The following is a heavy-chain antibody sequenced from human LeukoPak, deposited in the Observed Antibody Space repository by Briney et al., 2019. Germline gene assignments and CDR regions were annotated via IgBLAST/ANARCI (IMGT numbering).Heavy chain of an antibody. CDR1: GYTFTGYY. CDR2: INPNSGGT. J-gene: IGHJ6*02. V-gene: IGHV1-2*02. D-gene: IGHD6-13*01. Sequence: GASVKVSCKASGYTFTGYYMHWVRQAPGQGLEWMGWINPNSGGTNYAQKFQGRVTMTRDTSISTAYMELSRLRSDDTAVYYCARTSSSSWYDYYYYYGMDVWGQGTTVTVSS. CDR3: ARTSSSSWYDYYYYYGMDV.